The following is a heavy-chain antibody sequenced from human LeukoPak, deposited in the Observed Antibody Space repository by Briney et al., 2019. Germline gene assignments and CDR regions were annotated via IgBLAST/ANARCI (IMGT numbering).Heavy chain of an antibody. V-gene: IGHV1-46*01. CDR1: GYTFTSYY. J-gene: IGHJ4*02. Sequence: ASVKVSCKASGYTFTSYYMHWVRQAPGQGLEWMGIINPSGGSTSYAQKFQGRVTMTRDTSTSTVDMELSSLRSEDTAVYYCARDPYYYDSSGYFDYWGQGTLVTVSS. CDR3: ARDPYYYDSSGYFDY. CDR2: INPSGGST. D-gene: IGHD3-22*01.